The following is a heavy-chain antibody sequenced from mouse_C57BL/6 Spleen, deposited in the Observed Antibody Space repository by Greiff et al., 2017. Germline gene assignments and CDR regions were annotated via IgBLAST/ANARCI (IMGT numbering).Heavy chain of an antibody. J-gene: IGHJ4*01. CDR3: ARGGYGSSPYYAMDY. V-gene: IGHV1-80*01. CDR1: GYAFSSYW. CDR2: IYPGDGDT. Sequence: QVQLQQSGAELVKPGASVKISCKASGYAFSSYWMNWVKQRPGKGLEWIGQIYPGDGDTNYNGKFKGKATRTADKSSSTAYMQLSSLTSEDSAVYFCARGGYGSSPYYAMDYWGQGTSVTVSS. D-gene: IGHD1-1*01.